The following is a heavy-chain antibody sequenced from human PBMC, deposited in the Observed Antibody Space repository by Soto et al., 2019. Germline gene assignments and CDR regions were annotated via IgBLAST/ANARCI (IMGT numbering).Heavy chain of an antibody. CDR1: GGSISSGGYS. Sequence: QLQLQESGSGLVKPSQTLSLTCAVSGGSISSGGYSWSWIRQPPGKGLEWIGYIYHSGSTYYNPSLKSGVTIPVDRSKNQFSLKLSSVTAADTAVYYCARDAEGNCSGGSCYQPWYFDLGGRGTLFTVSS. V-gene: IGHV4-30-2*01. CDR3: ARDAEGNCSGGSCYQPWYFDL. D-gene: IGHD2-15*01. CDR2: IYHSGST. J-gene: IGHJ2*01.